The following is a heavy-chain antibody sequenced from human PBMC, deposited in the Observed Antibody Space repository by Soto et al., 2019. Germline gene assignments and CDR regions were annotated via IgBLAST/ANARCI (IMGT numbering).Heavy chain of an antibody. D-gene: IGHD3-3*01. Sequence: ASVKVSCKASGYTFTSYDINWVRQATGQGLEWMGWMNPNSGNTGYAQKFQGRVTMTRNTSISTAYMELSSLRSEDTAVYYCARASEYAFWSGYYFRLDYWGQGTLFTVSS. V-gene: IGHV1-8*01. CDR1: GYTFTSYD. J-gene: IGHJ4*02. CDR3: ARASEYAFWSGYYFRLDY. CDR2: MNPNSGNT.